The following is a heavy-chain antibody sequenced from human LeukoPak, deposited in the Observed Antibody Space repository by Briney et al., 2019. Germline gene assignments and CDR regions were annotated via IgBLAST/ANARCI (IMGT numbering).Heavy chain of an antibody. V-gene: IGHV6-1*01. CDR1: GDSVSSNSAA. CDR2: TYYRSKWFN. CDR3: ARGGAVAGTRFFDY. J-gene: IGHJ4*02. Sequence: SQTLSLTCDISGDSVSSNSAAWNWIRQSPSRGLEWLGRTYYRSKWFNDYAVSVKSRMTINSDTSKNQFSLQLNSVTPEDTAVYYCARGGAVAGTRFFDYWGQGTLVTVSS. D-gene: IGHD6-19*01.